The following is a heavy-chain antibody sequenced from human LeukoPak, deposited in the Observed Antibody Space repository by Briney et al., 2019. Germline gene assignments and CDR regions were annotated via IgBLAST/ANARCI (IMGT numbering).Heavy chain of an antibody. V-gene: IGHV1-18*01. D-gene: IGHD6-13*01. CDR1: GYTFTRYG. CDR3: ARDDLRASAAPDY. Sequence: ASVKVSRRASGYTFTRYGITWVRHAPGQGLEWMGWISAYTGNTKYAQRVQGRVTMTTDTSTTTAYMELRSLRTDDTAVYYCARDDLRASAAPDYWGQGTLVTVSS. J-gene: IGHJ4*02. CDR2: ISAYTGNT.